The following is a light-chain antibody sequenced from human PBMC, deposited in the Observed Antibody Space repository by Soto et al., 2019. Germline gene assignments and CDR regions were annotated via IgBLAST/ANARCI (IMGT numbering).Light chain of an antibody. Sequence: QPVLTQSPSASASLGASVKLTCTLNSGHSSYAIAWHQQQPEKGPRYLMKVNSDGSHNKGDGIPDRFSGSSSGAERYLTISSLQSEDEADYYCQTWGTAIVIFGGGTKLTVL. CDR3: QTWGTAIVI. J-gene: IGLJ2*01. V-gene: IGLV4-69*01. CDR1: SGHSSYA. CDR2: VNSDGSH.